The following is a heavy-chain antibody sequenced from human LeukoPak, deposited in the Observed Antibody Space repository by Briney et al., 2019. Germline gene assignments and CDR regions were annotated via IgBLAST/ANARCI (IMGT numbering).Heavy chain of an antibody. V-gene: IGHV3-48*01. D-gene: IGHD6-19*01. Sequence: GGSLRLSCAASGFTFSIYSMNWVRQAPGKGLESVSYISYSSSTIYYADSVKGRFTISRDNAKNSLYLQMNSLRAGDTAVYYCARAELDTSSGCDYWGQGTLVTVSS. CDR3: ARAELDTSSGCDY. J-gene: IGHJ4*02. CDR1: GFTFSIYS. CDR2: ISYSSSTI.